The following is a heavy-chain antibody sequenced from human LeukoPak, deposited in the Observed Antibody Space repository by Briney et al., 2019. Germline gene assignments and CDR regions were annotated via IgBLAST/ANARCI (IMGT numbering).Heavy chain of an antibody. Sequence: SSETLSLTCAVYGVSFSGYYWNWIRQPPGRGLEWIGEINHSGSTNYNPSLKSRVTISVDTSKNQFSLKLSSVTAADAAVYYCARSRLKTWFDPWGQGTLVTVSS. CDR3: ARSRLKTWFDP. J-gene: IGHJ5*02. CDR2: INHSGST. CDR1: GVSFSGYY. V-gene: IGHV4-34*01.